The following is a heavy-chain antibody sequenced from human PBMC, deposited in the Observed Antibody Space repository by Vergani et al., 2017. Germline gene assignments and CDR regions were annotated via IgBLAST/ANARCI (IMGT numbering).Heavy chain of an antibody. J-gene: IGHJ5*02. D-gene: IGHD2-2*01. V-gene: IGHV1-69*01. CDR1: GGTFSSYA. Sequence: QVQLVQSGAEVKKPGSSVKVSSKASGGTFSSYAISWVRQAPGQGLEWMGGIIPIFGTANYAQKFQGRVTITADESTSTAYMELSSLRSEDTAVYYCAREGYCSSTSCSSLRLGFDPWGQGTLVTVSS. CDR3: AREGYCSSTSCSSLRLGFDP. CDR2: IIPIFGTA.